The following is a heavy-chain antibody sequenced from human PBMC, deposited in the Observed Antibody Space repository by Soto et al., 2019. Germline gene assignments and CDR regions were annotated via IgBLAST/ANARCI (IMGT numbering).Heavy chain of an antibody. V-gene: IGHV3-21*01. CDR1: GFTFTRYS. CDR2: ISSTTNYI. CDR3: ARESEDLTSNFDY. J-gene: IGHJ4*02. Sequence: GSLRLSCAASGFTFTRYSMNWVRQAPGKGLEWVSSISSTTNYIYYADSMKGRFTVSRDNAKNSVYLEMNSLSAEDTVVYYCARESEDLTSNFDYWGQGTLVTVSS.